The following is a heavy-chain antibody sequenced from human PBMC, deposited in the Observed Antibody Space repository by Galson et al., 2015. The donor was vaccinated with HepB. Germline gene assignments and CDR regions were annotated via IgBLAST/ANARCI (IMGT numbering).Heavy chain of an antibody. V-gene: IGHV3-21*01. D-gene: IGHD4-17*01. CDR3: ARVSSTVTAYYFDY. J-gene: IGHJ4*02. Sequence: QAPGKGLEWVSSISSSSSYIYYADSVKGRFTISRDNAKNSLYLQMNSLRAEDTAVYYCARVSSTVTAYYFDYWGQGALVTVSS. CDR2: ISSSSSYI.